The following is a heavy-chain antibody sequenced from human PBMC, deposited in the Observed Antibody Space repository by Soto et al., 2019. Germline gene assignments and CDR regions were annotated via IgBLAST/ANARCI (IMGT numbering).Heavy chain of an antibody. CDR2: IYYSGST. J-gene: IGHJ4*01. D-gene: IGHD5-18*01. Sequence: PSETLSLTCTVSGAPISSSNYFWGWIRQPPGDGLEWIASIYYSGSTYTNPSLKSRLTISVDTSKNQFSLRLRSVSAADTAVYYCVRHRGPSRVETPMIRGPLWSDYWGHGTLVTVSS. CDR3: VRHRGPSRVETPMIRGPLWSDY. V-gene: IGHV4-39*01. CDR1: GAPISSSNYF.